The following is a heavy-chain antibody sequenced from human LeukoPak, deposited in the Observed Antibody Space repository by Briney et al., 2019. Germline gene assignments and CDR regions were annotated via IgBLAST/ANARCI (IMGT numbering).Heavy chain of an antibody. CDR1: GGSISSHY. CDR2: INHSGST. Sequence: SETLSLTCTVSGGSISSHYWSWIRQPPGKGLEWIGEINHSGSTNYNPSLKSRVTISVDTSKNQFSLKLSSVTAADTAVYYCARVTGAYDSIDYWGQGTLVTVSS. J-gene: IGHJ4*02. CDR3: ARVTGAYDSIDY. V-gene: IGHV4-34*01. D-gene: IGHD3-22*01.